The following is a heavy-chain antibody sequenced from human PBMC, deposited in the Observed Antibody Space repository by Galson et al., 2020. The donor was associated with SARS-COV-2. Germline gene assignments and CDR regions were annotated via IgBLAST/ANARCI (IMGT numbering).Heavy chain of an antibody. CDR1: GFTFTSSA. Sequence: SVKVSCKASGFTFTSSAVQWVRQARGQRLEWIGWNVVGSDNTKYAQKFQERVTITRDMSISTVYMELSSLRSEDTAVYYCAAMWAGMTTGGGYWGQGTLVTVSS. V-gene: IGHV1-58*01. CDR2: NVVGSDNT. CDR3: AAMWAGMTTGGGY. D-gene: IGHD4-17*01. J-gene: IGHJ4*02.